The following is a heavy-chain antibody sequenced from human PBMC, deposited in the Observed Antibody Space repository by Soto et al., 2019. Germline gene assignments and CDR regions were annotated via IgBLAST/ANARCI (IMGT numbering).Heavy chain of an antibody. V-gene: IGHV5-10-1*01. CDR2: IDPSDSYT. CDR1: GYSFTTYR. CDR3: ARRRYFGAFDI. D-gene: IGHD1-26*01. J-gene: IGHJ3*02. Sequence: EVQLVQSGAELKKPGESLRISCKGSGYSFTTYRITWVRQMPGKGLEWMGKIDPSDSYTNYSPSFQGHVTISADKSITTAYLQWSSLKASDTAMYYCARRRYFGAFDIWGQGTMVTVSS.